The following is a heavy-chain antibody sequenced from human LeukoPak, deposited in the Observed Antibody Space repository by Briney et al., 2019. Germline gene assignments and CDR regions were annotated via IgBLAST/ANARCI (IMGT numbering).Heavy chain of an antibody. CDR3: AREGGFYRPLDY. Sequence: SDTLSLTCDVSGGSVNSTNWWTWVRQPPGKGLGWIGEVHLDGRTNYNPSLKSRLIMSVDLPENHISLKLTSVTAADTAVYYCAREGGFYRPLDYSGQGTLVTVSS. CDR1: GGSVNSTNW. D-gene: IGHD3-3*01. J-gene: IGHJ4*02. CDR2: VHLDGRT. V-gene: IGHV4-4*02.